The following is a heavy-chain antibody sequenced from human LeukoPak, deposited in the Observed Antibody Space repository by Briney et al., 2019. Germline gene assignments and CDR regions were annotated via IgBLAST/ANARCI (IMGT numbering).Heavy chain of an antibody. V-gene: IGHV4-31*03. CDR2: IYYSGST. J-gene: IGHJ3*02. CDR1: GGSISSGGCY. D-gene: IGHD3-16*02. CDR3: AREYDYVWGSYQLHDAFDI. Sequence: SETLSLTCTVSGGSISSGGCYWSWIRQHPGKGLEWIGYIYYSGSTYYNPSLKSRVTISVDTSKNQFSLKLSSVTAADTAVYYCAREYDYVWGSYQLHDAFDIWGQGTMVTVSS.